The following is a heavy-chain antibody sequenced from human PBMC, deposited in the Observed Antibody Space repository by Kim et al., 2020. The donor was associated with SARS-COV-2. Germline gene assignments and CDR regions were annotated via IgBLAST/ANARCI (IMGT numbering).Heavy chain of an antibody. V-gene: IGHV3-7*03. J-gene: IGHJ6*02. D-gene: IGHD6-19*01. CDR3: ARENLDSSGWYAYYYGMDV. CDR2: IKQDGSEK. Sequence: GGSLRLSCAASGFTFSSYWMSWVRQAPGKGLEWVANIKQDGSEKYYVDSVKGRFTISRDNAKNSLYLQMNSLRAEDTAVYYCARENLDSSGWYAYYYGMDVWGQGTTVTVSS. CDR1: GFTFSSYW.